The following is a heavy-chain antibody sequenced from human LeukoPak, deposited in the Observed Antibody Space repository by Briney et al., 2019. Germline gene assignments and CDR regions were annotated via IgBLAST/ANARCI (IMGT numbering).Heavy chain of an antibody. D-gene: IGHD1-26*01. V-gene: IGHV4-4*07. CDR2: IYTSGST. Sequence: SETLSLTCTVSGGSISGYYWTWIRQPAGKGLEWIGRIYTSGSTNYNPSLKSRVTISVDTSKNQFSLKLSSVTAADTAVYYCASALYSGSSLDYWGQGTLVTVSS. J-gene: IGHJ4*02. CDR3: ASALYSGSSLDY. CDR1: GGSISGYY.